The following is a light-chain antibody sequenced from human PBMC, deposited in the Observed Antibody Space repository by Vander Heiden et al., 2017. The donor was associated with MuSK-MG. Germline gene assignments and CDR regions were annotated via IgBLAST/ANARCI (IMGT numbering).Light chain of an antibody. Sequence: QSPLTQPASVSWSPCQSNTISFTGTSSDVGGYNYVSWYQQHPGKAPKLMIYDVSNRPSGVSNRFSGSKSGNTASLTISGLQAEDEADYYCSSYTSSSTRVFGGGTKLTVL. CDR3: SSYTSSSTRV. CDR1: SSDVGGYNY. CDR2: DVS. V-gene: IGLV2-14*01. J-gene: IGLJ3*02.